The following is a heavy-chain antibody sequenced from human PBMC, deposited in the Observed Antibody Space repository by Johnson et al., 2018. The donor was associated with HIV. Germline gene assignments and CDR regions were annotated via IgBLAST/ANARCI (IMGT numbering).Heavy chain of an antibody. D-gene: IGHD2-2*01. CDR3: ARGYCTSSSHCDAFDI. CDR2: ISYDGSDK. J-gene: IGHJ3*02. Sequence: QVQLVESGGDVVQPGKSLRLSCAASGFTFSSYGMHWVRQAPGKGLEWVAVISYDGSDKYYADSVKGRFTISRDNSKNTLYLQMNSLRAEDTAVYFCARGYCTSSSHCDAFDIWGQGTVVTVSS. CDR1: GFTFSSYG. V-gene: IGHV3-30*03.